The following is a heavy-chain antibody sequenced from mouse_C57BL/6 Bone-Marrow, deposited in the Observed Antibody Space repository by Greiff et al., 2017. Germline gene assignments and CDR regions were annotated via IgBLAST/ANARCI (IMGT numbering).Heavy chain of an antibody. CDR3: AIYDYGDFDV. J-gene: IGHJ1*03. CDR1: GFTFSSYT. Sequence: EVQVVESGGGLVKPGGSLKLSCAASGFTFSSYTMSWVRQTPEKRLEWVATISGGGGNTYYPDSVKGRFTISRDNAKNTLYLQMSSLRSEDTALYYCAIYDYGDFDVWGTGTTVTGSS. V-gene: IGHV5-9*01. CDR2: ISGGGGNT. D-gene: IGHD2-4*01.